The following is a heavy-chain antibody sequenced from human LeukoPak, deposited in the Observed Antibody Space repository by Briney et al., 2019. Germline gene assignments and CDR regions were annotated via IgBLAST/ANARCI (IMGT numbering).Heavy chain of an antibody. CDR1: GGSISSYY. CDR2: IYYSGST. Sequence: SETLSLTCTVSGGSISSYYWSWIRQPPGKGLEWIGYIYYSGSTNYNPSLKSRVTISVDTSKNQFSLKLSSVTAADTAVYYCASSYCSSTSCYGEGGTHYYYYGMDVWGQGTTVTVSS. J-gene: IGHJ6*02. D-gene: IGHD2-2*01. CDR3: ASSYCSSTSCYGEGGTHYYYYGMDV. V-gene: IGHV4-59*01.